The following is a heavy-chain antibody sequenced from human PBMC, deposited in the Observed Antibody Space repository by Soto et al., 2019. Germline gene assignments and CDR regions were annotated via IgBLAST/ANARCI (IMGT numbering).Heavy chain of an antibody. D-gene: IGHD3-22*01. Sequence: QVQLQESGPGLVKPSQTLSLTCTVSGGSISSGGYYWSWIRQHPGKGLEWIGNIYYSGSTYYNPSLKCRVTISVDTSKNQFSLKLSSVTAADTAVYYCAMGGDYYDSSGYPQGFDYWGQGTLVTVSS. V-gene: IGHV4-31*03. CDR1: GGSISSGGYY. J-gene: IGHJ4*02. CDR2: IYYSGST. CDR3: AMGGDYYDSSGYPQGFDY.